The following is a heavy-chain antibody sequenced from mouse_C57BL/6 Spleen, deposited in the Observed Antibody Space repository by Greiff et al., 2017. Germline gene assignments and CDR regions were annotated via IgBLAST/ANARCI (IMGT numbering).Heavy chain of an antibody. Sequence: VQLQQSGPELVKPGASVKISCKASGYAFSSSWMNWVKQRPGKGLEWIGRIYPGDGDTNYNGKFKGKATLTADKSSSTAYMQLSSLTSEDSAVYFCARPRGGGAMDYWGQGTSVTVSS. CDR2: IYPGDGDT. V-gene: IGHV1-82*01. CDR3: ARPRGGGAMDY. CDR1: GYAFSSSW. J-gene: IGHJ4*01.